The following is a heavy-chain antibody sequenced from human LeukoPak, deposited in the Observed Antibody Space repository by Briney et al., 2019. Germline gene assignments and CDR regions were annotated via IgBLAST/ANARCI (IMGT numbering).Heavy chain of an antibody. CDR2: TYYRSTSYN. D-gene: IGHD6-19*01. CDR1: GDSVSINSAA. CDR3: AREEGIAVSYFDY. J-gene: IGHJ4*02. Sequence: SQTLSLTCAISGDSVSINSAAWNWIRQSPSRGLEWLGRTYYRSTSYNDYAVSGKNRITINPDTSKTQLSLQLNSVTPEATALYYCAREEGIAVSYFDYWGQGTLVTVSS. V-gene: IGHV6-1*01.